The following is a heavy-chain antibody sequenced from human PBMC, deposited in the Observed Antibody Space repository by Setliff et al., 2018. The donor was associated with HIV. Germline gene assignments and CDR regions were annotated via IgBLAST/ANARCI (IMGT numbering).Heavy chain of an antibody. Sequence: ASVKVSCKASGYSLTSYSINWVRQAPGQGLEWMGRINPNSGGTNHAQKFQGRVTMTRDTSSSTAYLELSRLRSDDTAVYYWASKVHCTNGACLDAFDIWGQGTMVTVSS. CDR3: ASKVHCTNGACLDAFDI. J-gene: IGHJ3*02. V-gene: IGHV1-2*06. D-gene: IGHD2-8*01. CDR1: GYSLTSYS. CDR2: INPNSGGT.